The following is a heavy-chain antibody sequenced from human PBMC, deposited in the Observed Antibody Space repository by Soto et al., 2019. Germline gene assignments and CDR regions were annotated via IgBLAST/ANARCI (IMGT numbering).Heavy chain of an antibody. CDR1: GGSFSGYY. CDR3: ARGRDGGAAI. J-gene: IGHJ4*02. D-gene: IGHD4-17*01. Sequence: QVQLQQWGAGLLKPSETLSLTCAVYGGSFSGYYWSWIRQPPGKGLEWIGEINPSGTTTYTPSLNRRVTMSGDTPKNQFSLKMTSVTAADTAVYYCARGRDGGAAIWGQGTLVTVSS. V-gene: IGHV4-34*01. CDR2: INPSGTT.